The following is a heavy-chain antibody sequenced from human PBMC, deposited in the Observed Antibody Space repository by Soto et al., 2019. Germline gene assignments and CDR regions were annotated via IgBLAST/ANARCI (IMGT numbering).Heavy chain of an antibody. CDR2: ISGGRSGT. J-gene: IGHJ4*02. D-gene: IGHD2-2*01. CDR3: AKGSLGYCSGAICYFFDF. V-gene: IGHV3-23*01. Sequence: GGSIELARAASWLSLKTYAVIFVRQPACKWVEWVSAISGGRSGTYFADSVRGRFTLSRDDSTNTLYLEMNSLRAEDTAIYYCAKGSLGYCSGAICYFFDFWGQGSLVTVSS. CDR1: WLSLKTYA.